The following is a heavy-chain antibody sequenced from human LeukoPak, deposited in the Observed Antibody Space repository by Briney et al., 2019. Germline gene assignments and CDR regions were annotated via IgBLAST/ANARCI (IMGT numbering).Heavy chain of an antibody. CDR2: TYYRSKWYN. CDR3: AKLGDSST. V-gene: IGHV6-1*01. D-gene: IGHD6-19*01. J-gene: IGHJ5*02. CDR1: GDSVSSNSAA. Sequence: SQTLSLTCAISGDSVSSNSAAWSWIRQSPSRGLEWLGRTYYRSKWYNDYAVSAKSRIIISPDTSKNQFSLQLNSVTPEDTAVYYCAKLGDSSTWGQGTLVTVSS.